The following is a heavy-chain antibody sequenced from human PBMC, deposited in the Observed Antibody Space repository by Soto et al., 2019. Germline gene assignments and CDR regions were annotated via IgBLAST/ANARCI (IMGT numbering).Heavy chain of an antibody. D-gene: IGHD6-13*01. V-gene: IGHV4-59*01. J-gene: IGHJ6*02. Sequence: WIGYIYYSGSTNYNPSLKSRVTISVATSKNQFSLKLSSVTAADTAVYYCERDHTGIAAAGTVYYYGMDVWGQWTTVNVSS. CDR3: ERDHTGIAAAGTVYYYGMDV. CDR2: IYYSGST.